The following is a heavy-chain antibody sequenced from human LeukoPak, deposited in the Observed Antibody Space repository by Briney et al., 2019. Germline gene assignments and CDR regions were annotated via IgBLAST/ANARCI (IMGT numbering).Heavy chain of an antibody. CDR1: GYRFTSYW. D-gene: IGHD5-18*01. J-gene: IGHJ5*02. CDR2: IYPGDSAT. CDR3: ASDYGYSYGSSS. V-gene: IGHV5-51*01. Sequence: GVSLQISCQGSGYRFTSYWIGWVRQRPGKGLEWMGIIYPGDSATRYSPSFQGQVTISADKSSSTAYLQWSSLKASDTAMYYCASDYGYSYGSSSWGQGTLVTVSS.